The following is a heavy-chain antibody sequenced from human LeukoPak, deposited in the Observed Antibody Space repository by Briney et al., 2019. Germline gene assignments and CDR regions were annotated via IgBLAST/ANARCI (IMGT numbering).Heavy chain of an antibody. CDR2: INPNSGGT. CDR3: ARTSSGWFPFDY. D-gene: IGHD6-19*01. J-gene: IGHJ4*02. CDR1: GYTFTAYY. Sequence: ASVKVSCKTSGYTFTAYYMHWVRQAPGQGLEWIGWINPNSGGTNYAQKFQGRVTMTGDTSISTAYMELRRLTSDDTARYYCARTSSGWFPFDYWGQGTLVTVSS. V-gene: IGHV1-2*02.